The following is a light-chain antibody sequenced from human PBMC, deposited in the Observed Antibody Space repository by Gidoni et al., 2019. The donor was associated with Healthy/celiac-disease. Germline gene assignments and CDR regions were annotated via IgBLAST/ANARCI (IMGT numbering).Light chain of an antibody. CDR2: DVS. CDR3: SSYTSSSTLPNWV. Sequence: QSALTQPASVSGSPGQSITISCTGTSRDVGGYNYVSWYQQHPGKAPKLMIYDVSNRPSGVSNRFSGSKSGNTASLTISGLQAEDEADYYCSSYTSSSTLPNWVFGGGTKLTVL. V-gene: IGLV2-14*03. J-gene: IGLJ3*02. CDR1: SRDVGGYNY.